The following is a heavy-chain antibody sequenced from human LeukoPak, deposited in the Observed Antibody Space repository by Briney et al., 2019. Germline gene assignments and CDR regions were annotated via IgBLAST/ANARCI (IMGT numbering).Heavy chain of an antibody. D-gene: IGHD4/OR15-4a*01. CDR1: GFIFSSYA. Sequence: GGSLRLSCAASGFIFSSYAMNWVRQAPGKGLEWVSVISGSGGSIYYADSVKGRFTISKDNSKNSLYLQMNSLRAEDTAVYYCVRSALAYGGYVDYWGQGTLVTVSS. CDR3: VRSALAYGGYVDY. J-gene: IGHJ4*02. CDR2: ISGSGGSI. V-gene: IGHV3-23*01.